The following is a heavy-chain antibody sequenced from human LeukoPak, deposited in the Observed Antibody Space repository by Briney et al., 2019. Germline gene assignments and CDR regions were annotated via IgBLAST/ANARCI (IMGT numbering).Heavy chain of an antibody. D-gene: IGHD3-9*01. V-gene: IGHV1-18*01. CDR2: ISAYNGNT. Sequence: GASVKVSCKASGYTFTSYGISWVRQAPGQGLEWMGSISAYNGNTNYAQKLQGRVTMTTDTSTSTAYMELRSLRSDDTAVYYCARGYDILTGTGWFDPWGQGTLVTVSS. CDR3: ARGYDILTGTGWFDP. CDR1: GYTFTSYG. J-gene: IGHJ5*02.